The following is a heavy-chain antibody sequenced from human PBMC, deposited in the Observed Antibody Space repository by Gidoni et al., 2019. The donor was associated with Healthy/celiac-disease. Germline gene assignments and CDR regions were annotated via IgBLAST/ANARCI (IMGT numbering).Heavy chain of an antibody. CDR2: SGSSVSTI. D-gene: IGHD6-6*01. CDR3: AGVQRRGSSLPEYFQH. Sequence: QVQLVASGGGLVKPGGSLRLSCAAPGFTFSYYYMSWIRQAPGKGLGGVVESGSSVSTIYYADSVKGRVTISSENAKNTLYLQRNSLRDKDTAVYYCAGVQRRGSSLPEYFQHWGQGTLVTVSS. J-gene: IGHJ1*01. V-gene: IGHV3-11*01. CDR1: GFTFSYYY.